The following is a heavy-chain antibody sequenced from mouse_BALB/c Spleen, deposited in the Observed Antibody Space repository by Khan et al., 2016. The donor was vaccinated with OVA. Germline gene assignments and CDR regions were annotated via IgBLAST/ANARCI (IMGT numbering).Heavy chain of an antibody. J-gene: IGHJ3*01. V-gene: IGHV1-4*01. CDR2: INPSNGYT. D-gene: IGHD2-14*01. Sequence: QVQLKESGAELARPGASVKMSCKASGYTFTSYTIHWIKKRPGQGLEWIGYINPSNGYTNYNQKFKDKVTLTTDKSSTTAYLQLSSLTSDDSAVYNCVRDGAYHRNDGWFAYWGQGTLVTVSA. CDR1: GYTFTSYT. CDR3: VRDGAYHRNDGWFAY.